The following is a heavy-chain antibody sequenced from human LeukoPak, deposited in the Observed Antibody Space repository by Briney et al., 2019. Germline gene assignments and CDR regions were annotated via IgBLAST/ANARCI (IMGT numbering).Heavy chain of an antibody. CDR3: ARGLSRGPLYRPLYYDFWSGYDWFDP. V-gene: IGHV4-34*01. CDR1: GGSFSGYY. D-gene: IGHD3-3*01. CDR2: INHSGST. J-gene: IGHJ5*02. Sequence: SETLSLTCAVYGGSFSGYYWSWIRQPPGKGLEWIGEINHSGSTNYNPSLKSRVTISVDTSKNQFSLKLSSVTAADTAVYYCARGLSRGPLYRPLYYDFWSGYDWFDPWGQGTLVTVSS.